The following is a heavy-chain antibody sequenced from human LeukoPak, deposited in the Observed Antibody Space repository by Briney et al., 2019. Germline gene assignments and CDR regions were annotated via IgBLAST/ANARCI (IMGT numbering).Heavy chain of an antibody. V-gene: IGHV6-1*01. J-gene: IGHJ5*02. CDR3: AREKTGEPNWFDP. D-gene: IGHD7-27*01. CDR2: TYYRSKWYN. Sequence: SQTLSLTCAISGDSVSSNSAAWIWIRQSPSRGLEWLGRTYYRSKWYNDYAVSVKSRITINPDTSKNQFSLQLNSVTPEDTAVYYCAREKTGEPNWFDPWGQGTLVTVSS. CDR1: GDSVSSNSAA.